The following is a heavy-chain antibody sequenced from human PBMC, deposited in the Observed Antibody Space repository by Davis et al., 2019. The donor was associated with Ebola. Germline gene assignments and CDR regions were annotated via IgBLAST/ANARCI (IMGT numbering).Heavy chain of an antibody. D-gene: IGHD4-23*01. J-gene: IGHJ3*02. CDR2: IRQDGRQK. Sequence: GESLKISCAASGFTFTSYWMTWVRQAPGKGLEWVASIRQDGRQKNYVDSVKGRFTISRDNAQNSLYMEMNTLRAEDTAVYYCARARWPDAYDIWGQGTMVTVSA. CDR3: ARARWPDAYDI. CDR1: GFTFTSYW. V-gene: IGHV3-7*04.